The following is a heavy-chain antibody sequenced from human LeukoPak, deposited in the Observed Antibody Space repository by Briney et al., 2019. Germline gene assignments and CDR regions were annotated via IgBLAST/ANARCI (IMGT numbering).Heavy chain of an antibody. J-gene: IGHJ4*02. Sequence: ASVKVSCKSSGYTFTGYYLHWVRQAPGQGLEWMGRINPSSGGTNYAQKFQGRVTMTRDTSISTAYLELSSLTSGDTAVYYCAREQSITVAGNDYWGQGTLVTVSS. D-gene: IGHD6-19*01. CDR1: GYTFTGYY. CDR2: INPSSGGT. CDR3: AREQSITVAGNDY. V-gene: IGHV1-2*06.